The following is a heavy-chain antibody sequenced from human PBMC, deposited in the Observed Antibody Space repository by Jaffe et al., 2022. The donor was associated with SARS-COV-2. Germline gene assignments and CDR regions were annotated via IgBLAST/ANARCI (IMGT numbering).Heavy chain of an antibody. CDR3: ARLYCSGGRCDSIFDC. V-gene: IGHV3-7*01. Sequence: EVQLVESGGGLVQPGGSLRLSCAASGFIFNTYWMSWVRQAPGKGLEWVANINQDGSGKFYVDSVKGRFTISRDNAKNSLDLQMNSLSAEDTAVYYCARLYCSGGRCDSIFDCWGQGTLVTVSS. CDR2: INQDGSGK. D-gene: IGHD2-15*01. J-gene: IGHJ4*02. CDR1: GFIFNTYW.